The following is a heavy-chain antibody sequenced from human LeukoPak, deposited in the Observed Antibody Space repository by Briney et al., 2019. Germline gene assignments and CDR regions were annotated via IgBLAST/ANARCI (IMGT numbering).Heavy chain of an antibody. J-gene: IGHJ4*02. D-gene: IGHD1-26*01. CDR2: TYYSGST. Sequence: SETLSLTCTVSGGSISSSSYYWGWIRQPPGKGLEWIGSTYYSGSTSYNPSLKSRVTISVDTSKNQFSLKLGSVTAADTAVYYCARNASDSGTSYFDYWGQGTLVTVSS. CDR1: GGSISSSSYY. V-gene: IGHV4-39*01. CDR3: ARNASDSGTSYFDY.